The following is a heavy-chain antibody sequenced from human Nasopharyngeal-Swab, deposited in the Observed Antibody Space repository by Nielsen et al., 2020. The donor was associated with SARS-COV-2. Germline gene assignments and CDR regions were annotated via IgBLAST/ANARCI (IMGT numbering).Heavy chain of an antibody. Sequence: WVRQAPGQGLEWMGIINPTGGSTSSAQKFQGRVTMTRDTSTSTVYMELSSLRSEDTAVYYCARSGSITIFGVFINYYYYMDVWGKGTTVTVSS. CDR2: INPTGGST. J-gene: IGHJ6*03. CDR3: ARSGSITIFGVFINYYYYMDV. V-gene: IGHV1-46*01. D-gene: IGHD3-3*01.